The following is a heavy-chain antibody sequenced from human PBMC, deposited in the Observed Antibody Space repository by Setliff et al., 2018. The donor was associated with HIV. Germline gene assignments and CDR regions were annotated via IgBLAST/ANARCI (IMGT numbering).Heavy chain of an antibody. CDR2: ISTNTGNP. CDR3: ARKQSWSSGGEAFDI. CDR1: GYTFTSYA. Sequence: GASVKVSCKASGYTFTSYAMNWVRQAPGQGLEWMGRISTNTGNPTYAQGFTGRFVFSLDTSVSTAYLQISGLKAEDTAVYYCARKQSWSSGGEAFDIWGQGTMVTVSS. V-gene: IGHV7-4-1*02. J-gene: IGHJ3*02. D-gene: IGHD2-8*01.